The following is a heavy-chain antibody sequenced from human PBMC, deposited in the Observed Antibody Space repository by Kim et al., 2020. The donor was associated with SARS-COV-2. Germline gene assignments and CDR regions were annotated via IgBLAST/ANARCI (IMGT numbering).Heavy chain of an antibody. CDR2: ISYDGSNK. CDR3: AREIDYYGSGSISDYYGMDG. V-gene: IGHV3-30-3*01. Sequence: GGSLRLSCAASGFTFSSYAMHWVRQAPGKGLEWVAVISYDGSNKYYADSVKGRFTISRDNSKNTLYLQMNSLRAEDTAVYYCAREIDYYGSGSISDYYGMDGWGQGTTVTVSS. J-gene: IGHJ6*02. D-gene: IGHD3-10*01. CDR1: GFTFSSYA.